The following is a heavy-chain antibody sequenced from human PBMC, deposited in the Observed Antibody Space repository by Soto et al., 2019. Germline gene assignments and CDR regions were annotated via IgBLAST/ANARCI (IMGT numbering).Heavy chain of an antibody. CDR3: ARDLWGYCGTDCYPLDV. V-gene: IGHV4-59*01. CDR1: GGSISGYY. D-gene: IGHD2-21*02. Sequence: PSETLSLTCTVSGGSISGYYWSWIRQPPGKGLEWIGYMYNTGSTVYNPSSKSRVTISVDTSKSQFSLRLNSVTAADTAVYYCARDLWGYCGTDCYPLDVWGQGTTVTVS. CDR2: MYNTGST. J-gene: IGHJ6*02.